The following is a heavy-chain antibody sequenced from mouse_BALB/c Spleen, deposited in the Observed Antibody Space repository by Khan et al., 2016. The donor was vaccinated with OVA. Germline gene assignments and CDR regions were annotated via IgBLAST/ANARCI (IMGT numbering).Heavy chain of an antibody. CDR1: GYTFTSYD. CDR3: ARGGYGGFAY. CDR2: MFPGDGST. V-gene: IGHV1-85*01. D-gene: IGHD2-14*01. J-gene: IGHJ3*01. Sequence: QVQLQQSGAELVKPGASVKLSCKASGYTFTSYDINWVRQRPEQGLEWIGWMFPGDGSTKYNENFKGKATLTTDKSSSTAYMQLRRLTAEDPGAYFCARGGYGGFAYWGQVTLVTVSA.